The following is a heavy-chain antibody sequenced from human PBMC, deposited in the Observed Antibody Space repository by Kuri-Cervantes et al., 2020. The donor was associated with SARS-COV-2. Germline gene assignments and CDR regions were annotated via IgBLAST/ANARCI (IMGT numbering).Heavy chain of an antibody. V-gene: IGHV3-30*02. D-gene: IGHD2-15*01. CDR1: GFTFSSYG. Sequence: GESLKISCAASGFTFSSYGVHWVRQAPGKGLEWVAFIRYDGSNKYYADSVKGRFTISRDNSKNTLYLQMNSLRAEDTAVYYCANGKYCSGGSCFSTAGYWGQGTLVTVSS. CDR3: ANGKYCSGGSCFSTAGY. CDR2: IRYDGSNK. J-gene: IGHJ4*02.